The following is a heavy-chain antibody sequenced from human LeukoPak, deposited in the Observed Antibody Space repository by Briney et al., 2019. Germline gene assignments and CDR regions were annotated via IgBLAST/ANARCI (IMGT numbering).Heavy chain of an antibody. Sequence: GGSLRLSCAASGFTFSSYSMNWVRQAPGKGLEWVSSISSSSSYIYYADSVKGRFTISRDNAKNSLYLQMNSLRAEDTAVYYCAAPGITGTTASWGQGTLVTVSS. CDR1: GFTFSSYS. J-gene: IGHJ5*02. CDR3: AAPGITGTTAS. D-gene: IGHD1-20*01. CDR2: ISSSSSYI. V-gene: IGHV3-21*01.